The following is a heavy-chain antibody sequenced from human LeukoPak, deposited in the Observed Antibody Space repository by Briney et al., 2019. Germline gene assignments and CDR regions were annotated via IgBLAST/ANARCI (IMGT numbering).Heavy chain of an antibody. J-gene: IGHJ4*02. V-gene: IGHV3-23*01. CDR3: VDGSGTYYTGY. CDR1: GFTFSTYA. D-gene: IGHD3-10*01. CDR2: ISDSGAST. Sequence: GGSLRLSCAASGFTFSTYAMSWVRQAPGKGLEWVSAISDSGASTYYADSVKGRFTVSRDNSKNTLYLQMNSLRAEDTAVYYCVDGSGTYYTGYWGQGTLVTVSS.